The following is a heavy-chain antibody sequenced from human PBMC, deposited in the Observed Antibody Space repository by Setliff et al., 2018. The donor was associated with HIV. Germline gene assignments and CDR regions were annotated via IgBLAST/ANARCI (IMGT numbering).Heavy chain of an antibody. D-gene: IGHD3-3*01. CDR1: GDGISSWQ. CDR2: AYTSGST. Sequence: SETLSLTCTVSGDGISSWQWSWIRQPPGKALEWIGYAYTSGSTNFNPSLKSRGTISVDTSKNQFSLKLNSVTAADTAVYYCARDNPHFGVASSYYYGMDVWGQGTTVTVSS. CDR3: ARDNPHFGVASSYYYGMDV. V-gene: IGHV4-4*08. J-gene: IGHJ6*02.